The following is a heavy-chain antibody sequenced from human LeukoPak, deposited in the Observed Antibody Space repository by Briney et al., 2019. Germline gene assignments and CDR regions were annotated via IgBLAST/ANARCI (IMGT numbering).Heavy chain of an antibody. V-gene: IGHV4-39*01. J-gene: IGHJ2*01. CDR3: ARHVRWLQLTLYFDI. CDR1: GGFINTPSYH. Sequence: SETLSLTCTVSGGFINTPSYHWGWIRQSPGKGLEWIGSIYYTGSTSSNPSLNSRVTMSVDTSKKQFSLKLNSMTAVDTAVYYCARHVRWLQLTLYFDIWGRGTLVTVSS. D-gene: IGHD5-24*01. CDR2: IYYTGST.